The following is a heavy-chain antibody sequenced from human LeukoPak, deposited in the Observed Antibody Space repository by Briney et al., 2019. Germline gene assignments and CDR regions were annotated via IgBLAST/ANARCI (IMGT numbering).Heavy chain of an antibody. CDR3: ATSSGAPGNM. D-gene: IGHD2-8*02. CDR2: INQDGSVI. J-gene: IGHJ4*02. CDR1: GVYW. Sequence: PGGSLRLSCAVSGVYWMSWVRQAPGKGLEWVANINQDGSVIYYVDSVKGRFTISRDNAKNSLYLQMNSPRAEDTGVYYCATSSGAPGNMWGQGTLVTVSS. V-gene: IGHV3-7*01.